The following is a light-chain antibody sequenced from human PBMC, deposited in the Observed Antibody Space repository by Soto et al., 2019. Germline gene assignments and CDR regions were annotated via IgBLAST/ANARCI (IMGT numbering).Light chain of an antibody. CDR3: SSYAGSTMGV. V-gene: IGLV2-8*01. Sequence: QSALTQPPSASGSPGQSVTISCTGTSSDVGGYNYVSWYQQHPGKAPKLMIYEVSKRPSGVPDRFSGSKSGNTASLTVSGLQAEDEADYYCSSYAGSTMGVFAGGTKLAVL. J-gene: IGLJ3*02. CDR1: SSDVGGYNY. CDR2: EVS.